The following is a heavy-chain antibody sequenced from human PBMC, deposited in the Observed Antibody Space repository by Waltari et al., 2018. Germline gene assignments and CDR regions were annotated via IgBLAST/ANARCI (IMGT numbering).Heavy chain of an antibody. D-gene: IGHD6-19*01. V-gene: IGHV4-38-2*02. CDR1: GDSIRSNYY. CDR2: MWHGGST. J-gene: IGHJ4*02. Sequence: QVQLQESGPGLVKPSATLSVTCTVSGDSIRSNYYWGWIRQPPGKGLEWIGTMWHGGSTYYTPSLKSRVSISMDTSKNQFSLKLNSVTAADTAVYYCARNSSGWSFDSWGQGTLVTVSS. CDR3: ARNSSGWSFDS.